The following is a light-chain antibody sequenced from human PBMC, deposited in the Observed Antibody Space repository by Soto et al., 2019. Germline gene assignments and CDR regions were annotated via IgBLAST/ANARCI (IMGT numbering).Light chain of an antibody. CDR2: EVS. J-gene: IGLJ1*01. V-gene: IGLV2-14*01. Sequence: QSVLTQPASVSGSPGQSITISCTGTSSDFGGYNYVSWYQHHPGKAPKPMIYEVSNRPSGVSNRFSGSKSGNTASLTISGLQAEDEADYYCSSYTSSSTLGYVFGTGTKVTVL. CDR3: SSYTSSSTLGYV. CDR1: SSDFGGYNY.